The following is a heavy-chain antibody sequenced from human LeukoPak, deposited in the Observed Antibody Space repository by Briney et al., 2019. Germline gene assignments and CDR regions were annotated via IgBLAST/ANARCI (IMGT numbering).Heavy chain of an antibody. D-gene: IGHD6-13*01. CDR1: GFTFSSYE. J-gene: IGHJ4*02. V-gene: IGHV3-48*03. CDR3: ARLQLAFGY. CDR2: ISGSGSTT. Sequence: GGSLRLSCAGSGFTFSSYEMNWIRQAPGKGLEWVSYISGSGSTTYYADAVEGRFTISRDNAKNSLYLQMNSLRDDDTAVYYCARLQLAFGYWGQGALVTVSS.